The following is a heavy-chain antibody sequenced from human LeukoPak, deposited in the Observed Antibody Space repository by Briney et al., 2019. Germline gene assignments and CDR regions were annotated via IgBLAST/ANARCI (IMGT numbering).Heavy chain of an antibody. D-gene: IGHD2-15*01. CDR1: GFTVSSNY. CDR3: ASGCSGGSCYSHDYGGNSGDY. V-gene: IGHV3-66*01. J-gene: IGHJ4*02. CDR2: IYSGGST. Sequence: GGSLRLSCAASGFTVSSNYMSWVRQAPGKGLEWVSVIYSGGSTYYADSVKGRFTISRDNSKNTLYLQMNSLRAGDTAVYYCASGCSGGSCYSHDYGGNSGDYWGQGTLVTVSS.